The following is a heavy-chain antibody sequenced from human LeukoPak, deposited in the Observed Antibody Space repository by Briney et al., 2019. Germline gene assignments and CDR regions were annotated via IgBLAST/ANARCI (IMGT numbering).Heavy chain of an antibody. D-gene: IGHD6-13*01. CDR1: GFTFSSYA. CDR2: NSGSGGST. J-gene: IGHJ4*02. Sequence: PGGSLRLSCAASGFTFSSYAMSWVRQAPGKGLEWVSANSGSGGSTYYADSVNGRFTISRDKSKNTLYLQMNSLRAEDTAVYYCARLSSSWFTQDTYFDYWGQGTLVTVSS. V-gene: IGHV3-23*01. CDR3: ARLSSSWFTQDTYFDY.